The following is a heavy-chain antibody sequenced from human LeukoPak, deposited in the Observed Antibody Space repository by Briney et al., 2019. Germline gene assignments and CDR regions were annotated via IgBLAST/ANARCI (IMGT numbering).Heavy chain of an antibody. CDR1: GFTFSSYS. Sequence: PGGSLRLSCAASGFTFSSYSMNWVRQAPGKGLEWVSSISSSSSYIYYADSVKGRFTISRDNAKNSLYLQMNSLRAEDTAVYYCAGAFSWSWFDPWGQGTLVTVSS. V-gene: IGHV3-21*01. J-gene: IGHJ5*02. CDR2: ISSSSSYI. D-gene: IGHD6-13*01. CDR3: AGAFSWSWFDP.